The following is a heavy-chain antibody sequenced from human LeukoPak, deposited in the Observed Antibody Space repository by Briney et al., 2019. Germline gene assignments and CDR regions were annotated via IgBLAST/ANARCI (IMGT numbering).Heavy chain of an antibody. CDR1: GGSISSYY. J-gene: IGHJ4*02. CDR2: IYYSGST. Sequence: SETLSLTCTVSGGSISSYYWSWIRQPPGKGLEWIGYIYYSGSTNYNPSLKSRVTISVDTSKNQFSLKLSSVTAADTAVYYCAKVGPWFGALDQWGPGTLVTVSS. V-gene: IGHV4-59*01. D-gene: IGHD3-10*01. CDR3: AKVGPWFGALDQ.